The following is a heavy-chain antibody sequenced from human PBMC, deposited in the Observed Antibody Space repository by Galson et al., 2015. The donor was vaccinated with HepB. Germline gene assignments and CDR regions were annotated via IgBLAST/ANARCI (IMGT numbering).Heavy chain of an antibody. CDR3: ARDGSYCGGNCYSDHLYWYFDL. Sequence: SLRLSCAASGFTLSNYSMTWVRQTPGKGLEWVSYISNWGTSKSYADSVKGRFTISRDNAKNSLYLQMNSLGAEDTAVYFCARDGSYCGGNCYSDHLYWYFDLWGRGTLITVSS. CDR1: GFTLSNYS. D-gene: IGHD2-21*02. V-gene: IGHV3-48*01. CDR2: ISNWGTSK. J-gene: IGHJ2*01.